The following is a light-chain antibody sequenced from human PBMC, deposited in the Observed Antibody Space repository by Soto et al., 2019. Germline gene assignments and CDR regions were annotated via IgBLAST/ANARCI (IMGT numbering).Light chain of an antibody. V-gene: IGKV2-28*01. CDR2: LGS. CDR3: MQGSHWPPT. CDR1: QSLLHSNGYNY. J-gene: IGKJ1*01. Sequence: DIVMTQSPLSLPVTPGEPASISCRSSQSLLHSNGYNYLDWYLQKPGQSPQLLIYLGSNRASGVPDRFSGSGSGTDFTLKISRVEAEDVAIYYCMQGSHWPPTFGQGTKVDIK.